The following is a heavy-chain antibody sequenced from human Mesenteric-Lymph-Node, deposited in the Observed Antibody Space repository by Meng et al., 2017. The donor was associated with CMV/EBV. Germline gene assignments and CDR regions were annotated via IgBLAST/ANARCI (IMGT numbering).Heavy chain of an antibody. CDR1: GFTFSSYW. CDR2: INWDGGST. D-gene: IGHD2-8*02. J-gene: IGHJ4*02. V-gene: IGHV3-43*01. CDR3: AKDSGVADFDY. Sequence: GSLKISCAASGFTFSSYWMHWVRQAPGKGLEWVSLINWDGGSTFYADSVKGRFTVSRDNSKNSLYLQMNSLRIEDTALYYCAKDSGVADFDYWGQGTLVTVSS.